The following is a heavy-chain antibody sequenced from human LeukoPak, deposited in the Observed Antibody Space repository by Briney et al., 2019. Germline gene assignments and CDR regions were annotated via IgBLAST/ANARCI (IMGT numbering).Heavy chain of an antibody. V-gene: IGHV5-51*01. CDR1: GYSFTSYW. D-gene: IGHD3-10*01. CDR3: ARQAGSGSHYPVVDY. Sequence: GESLKISCKGSGYSFTSYWIGWVRQMPGKGLEWMGIIYPGDSDTRYSPSFQGQVTISADKSISTAYLQWSSLKASDTAMYYCARQAGSGSHYPVVDYWGQGTLVTVSS. J-gene: IGHJ4*02. CDR2: IYPGDSDT.